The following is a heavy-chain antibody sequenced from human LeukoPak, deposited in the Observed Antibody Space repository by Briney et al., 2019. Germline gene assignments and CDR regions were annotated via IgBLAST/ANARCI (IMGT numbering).Heavy chain of an antibody. CDR2: INHSGST. CDR1: GGSFSGYY. J-gene: IGHJ4*02. Sequence: SETLSLTCAVYGGSFSGYYWSWIRQPPGKGLEWIGEINHSGSTNYNPSLKSRVTISVDTSKNQFSLKLSSVTAADTAVYYCARALPSLADYWGQGTLVTVSS. D-gene: IGHD5/OR15-5a*01. CDR3: ARALPSLADY. V-gene: IGHV4-34*01.